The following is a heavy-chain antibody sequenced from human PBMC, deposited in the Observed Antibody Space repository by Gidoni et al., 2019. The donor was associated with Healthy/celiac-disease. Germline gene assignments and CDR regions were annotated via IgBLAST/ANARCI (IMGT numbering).Heavy chain of an antibody. CDR2: IYHSGST. J-gene: IGHJ3*02. Sequence: QVQLQESGPGLVKPSGTLSLTCAVSGGSISSSNWWSWVRQPPGKGLEWIGKIYHSGSTNYNPSLKSRVTISVDKSKNQFSLKLSSVTAADTAVYYCAVTIYDFWSTHKAGNAFDIWGQGTMVTVSS. CDR1: GGSISSSNW. D-gene: IGHD3-3*01. V-gene: IGHV4-4*02. CDR3: AVTIYDFWSTHKAGNAFDI.